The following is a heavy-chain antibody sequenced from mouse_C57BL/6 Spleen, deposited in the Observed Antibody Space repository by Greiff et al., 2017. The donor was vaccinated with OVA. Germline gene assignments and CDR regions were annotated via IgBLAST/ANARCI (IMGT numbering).Heavy chain of an antibody. D-gene: IGHD4-1*02. J-gene: IGHJ2*01. V-gene: IGHV1-82*01. CDR3: ARSNWDVHYFDY. CDR2: IYPGDGDT. CDR1: GYAFSSSW. Sequence: VMLVESGPELVKPGASVKISCKASGYAFSSSWMNWVKQRPGKGLEWIGRIYPGDGDTNYNGKFKGKATLTADKSSSTAYMQLSSLTSEDSAVYFCARSNWDVHYFDYWGQGTTLTVSS.